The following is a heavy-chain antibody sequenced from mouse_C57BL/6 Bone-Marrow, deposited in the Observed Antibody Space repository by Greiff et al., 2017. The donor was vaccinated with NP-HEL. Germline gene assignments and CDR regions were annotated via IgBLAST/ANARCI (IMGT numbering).Heavy chain of an antibody. V-gene: IGHV5-6*01. CDR1: GFTFSSYG. CDR2: ISSGGSYT. D-gene: IGHD1-1*01. CDR3: ARTLITTVGFAY. J-gene: IGHJ3*01. Sequence: EVKLVESGGDLVKPGGSLKLSCAASGFTFSSYGMSWVRQTPDKRLEWVATISSGGSYTCYPDSVKGRFTISRDNAKNTLYLQMSSLKSEDTAMYYCARTLITTVGFAYWGQGTLVTVSA.